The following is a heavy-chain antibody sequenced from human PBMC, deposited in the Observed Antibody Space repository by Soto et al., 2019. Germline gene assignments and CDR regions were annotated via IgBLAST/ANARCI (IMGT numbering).Heavy chain of an antibody. J-gene: IGHJ5*02. CDR1: GFTFSNYA. D-gene: IGHD1-1*01. CDR3: ARGRIRNDDLGDS. V-gene: IGHV3-23*01. Sequence: PGGSLRLSCAASGFTFSNYAMNWVRQAPGKGLEWVSTISGSGGRPYYADSVKGRFTISRDNSKNTLYLQMNSLRAGDSAVYYCARGRIRNDDLGDSWGQGTLVTVSS. CDR2: ISGSGGRP.